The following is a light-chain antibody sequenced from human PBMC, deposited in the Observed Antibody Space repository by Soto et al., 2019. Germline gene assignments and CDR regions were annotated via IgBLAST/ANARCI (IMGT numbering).Light chain of an antibody. V-gene: IGKV3-11*01. J-gene: IGKJ1*01. CDR1: QSVSSY. CDR3: QQRSNWPPTST. CDR2: DAS. Sequence: EIVLTQSPATLSLSPGERATLSCRASQSVSSYLAWYQHKPGQAPRLLIYDASKRATGIPARFSGSGSGTDFTLTISSLEPEDFALYYCQQRSNWPPTSTFGQGTRVEIK.